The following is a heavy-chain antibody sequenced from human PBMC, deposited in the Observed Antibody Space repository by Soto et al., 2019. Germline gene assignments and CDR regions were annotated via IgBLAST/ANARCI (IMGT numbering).Heavy chain of an antibody. D-gene: IGHD3-22*01. V-gene: IGHV4-59*01. CDR1: GGSISSYY. CDR2: IYYSGST. Sequence: SETLSLTCTVSGGSISSYYWSWIRQPPGKGLEWIGYIYYSGSTNYNSSLKSRVTISVDTSKNQFSLKLSSVTAADTAVYYCARGQGSMIVNLYYFDYWGQGTLVTVSS. CDR3: ARGQGSMIVNLYYFDY. J-gene: IGHJ4*02.